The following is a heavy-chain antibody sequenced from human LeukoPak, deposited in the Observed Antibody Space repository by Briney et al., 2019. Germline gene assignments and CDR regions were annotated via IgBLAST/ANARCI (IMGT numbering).Heavy chain of an antibody. D-gene: IGHD3-10*01. CDR2: MNPNSGNT. CDR1: GYTFTSYD. CDR3: ARGNLGSPARITMASPKYYFDY. V-gene: IGHV1-8*01. J-gene: IGHJ4*02. Sequence: GASVKVSCKASGYTFTSYDINWVRQATGQGLEWMGWMNPNSGNTGYAQKFQGRVTMTRNTSISTAYMELSSVTAADTAVYYCARGNLGSPARITMASPKYYFDYWGQGTLVTVSS.